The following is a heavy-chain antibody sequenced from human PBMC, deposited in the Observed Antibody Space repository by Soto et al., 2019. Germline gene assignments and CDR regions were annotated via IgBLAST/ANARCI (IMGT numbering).Heavy chain of an antibody. CDR2: ISYDGSEK. J-gene: IGHJ3*02. V-gene: IGHV3-30*18. CDR1: RFTFSTYG. D-gene: IGHD2-2*01. CDR3: AKGWRYNYATDAFDI. Sequence: GGSLRLSCAASRFTFSTYGMHWVRQAPGKGLEWVAVISYDGSEKYYADSVKGRFTISRDNSKNTLYLQMNSLRTEDTAVYYCAKGWRYNYATDAFDIWGQGTMVT.